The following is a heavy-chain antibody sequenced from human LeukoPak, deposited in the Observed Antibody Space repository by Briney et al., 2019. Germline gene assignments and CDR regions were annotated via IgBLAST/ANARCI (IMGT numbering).Heavy chain of an antibody. CDR1: GGTFSSYA. Sequence: SVKVSCKASGGTFSSYAISWVRQAPGQGLEWMGGIIPIFGTANYAQKFQGRVTITADESTSTAYMELSSLRSEDTAVYYCARMDDYSPNYYYYGMDVWGQGTTVTVSS. CDR2: IIPIFGTA. D-gene: IGHD4-11*01. V-gene: IGHV1-69*01. J-gene: IGHJ6*02. CDR3: ARMDDYSPNYYYYGMDV.